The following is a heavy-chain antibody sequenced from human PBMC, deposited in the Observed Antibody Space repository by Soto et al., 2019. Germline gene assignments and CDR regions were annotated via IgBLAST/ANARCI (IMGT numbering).Heavy chain of an antibody. CDR2: IIPIFGTA. V-gene: IGHV1-69*13. J-gene: IGHJ6*02. Sequence: SVKVSCKASGGTFSSYAISWVRQAPGQGLEWMGGIIPIFGTANYAQKFQGRVTITADESTSTAYMELSSLRSEDTAVYYCARVCSSTSCYYPYYGMDVWGQGTTVTVSS. D-gene: IGHD2-2*01. CDR3: ARVCSSTSCYYPYYGMDV. CDR1: GGTFSSYA.